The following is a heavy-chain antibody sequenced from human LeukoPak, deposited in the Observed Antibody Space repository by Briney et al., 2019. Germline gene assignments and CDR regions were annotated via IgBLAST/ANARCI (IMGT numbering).Heavy chain of an antibody. CDR3: ARHTLGDPRFDY. CDR2: IYPGDSDT. CDR1: GYSFTSYW. D-gene: IGHD3-10*01. Sequence: GESLKSSCKGSGYSFTSYWIGWVRQMPGKDLEWMGIIYPGDSDTRYSASFQGQVTISADKSIGTAYLQWSGLKASDTAMYYCARHTLGDPRFDYWGQGTLVTVSS. V-gene: IGHV5-51*01. J-gene: IGHJ4*02.